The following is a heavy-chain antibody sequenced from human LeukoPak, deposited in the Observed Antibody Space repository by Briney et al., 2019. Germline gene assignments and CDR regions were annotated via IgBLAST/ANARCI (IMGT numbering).Heavy chain of an antibody. D-gene: IGHD3-22*01. V-gene: IGHV3-30*03. J-gene: IGHJ3*02. CDR3: ARQYYYDTSGYDAFDI. CDR2: ISYDGSNK. Sequence: GGSLRLSCAASGFTFSSYGMHWVRQAPGKGLEWVAVISYDGSNKYYADSVKGRFTISSDNSKNTLYLQMNSLRAEDTAVYYCARQYYYDTSGYDAFDIWGQGTMVTVSS. CDR1: GFTFSSYG.